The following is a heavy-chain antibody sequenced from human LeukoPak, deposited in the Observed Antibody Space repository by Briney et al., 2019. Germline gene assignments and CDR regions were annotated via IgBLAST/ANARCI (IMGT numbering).Heavy chain of an antibody. CDR1: GGSFSGYY. J-gene: IGHJ4*02. CDR2: ISSSGRTI. Sequence: LSLTCAVYGGSFSGYYWSWLRQAPGKGLEWVSYISSSGRTIYYADSVKGRFTISRDNATNSLYLQMNSLRAEDTAVYYCARAGGMATSTDYWGQGTLVTVSS. CDR3: ARAGGMATSTDY. D-gene: IGHD5-24*01. V-gene: IGHV3-11*01.